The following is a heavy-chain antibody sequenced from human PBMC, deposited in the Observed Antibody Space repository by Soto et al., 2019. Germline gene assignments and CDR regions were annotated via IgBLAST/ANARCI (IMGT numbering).Heavy chain of an antibody. D-gene: IGHD6-19*01. J-gene: IGHJ5*01. Sequence: QVQLQQWGAGLLKPSETLSLTCGVYGGSFSGYSWSWIRQPPGMGLEWIGEINHRGSTNYNPSLKSRVTISLDTSKNQFSLKLSSVTAADTIIYYCARAITVAGTRRFDSWGQGTLVTVSS. V-gene: IGHV4-34*01. CDR3: ARAITVAGTRRFDS. CDR1: GGSFSGYS. CDR2: INHRGST.